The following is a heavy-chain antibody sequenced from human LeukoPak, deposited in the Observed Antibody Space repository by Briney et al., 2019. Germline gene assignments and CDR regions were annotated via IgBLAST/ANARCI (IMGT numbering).Heavy chain of an antibody. CDR3: ARGAYSSSWYIYFDY. D-gene: IGHD6-13*01. CDR2: IYCSTSP. CDR1: GGSISSSSYN. J-gene: IGHJ4*02. Sequence: SETLSLTCTVSGGSISSSSYNWGWIRQPPGKGLECTRSIYCSTSPYYNPSLKSRVTISVDTSKNQFSLKLSSVTAADTAVYYCARGAYSSSWYIYFDYWGQGTLVTVSS. V-gene: IGHV4-39*07.